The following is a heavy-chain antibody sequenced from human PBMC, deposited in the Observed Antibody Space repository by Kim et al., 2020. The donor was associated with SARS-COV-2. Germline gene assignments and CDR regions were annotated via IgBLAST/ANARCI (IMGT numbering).Heavy chain of an antibody. D-gene: IGHD2-2*01. V-gene: IGHV1-69*13. J-gene: IGHJ6*02. CDR3: ARDQGTSGRWGYYGMDV. CDR2: IIPIFGTA. Sequence: SVKVSCKASGGTFSSYAISWVRQAPGQGLEWMGGIIPIFGTANYAQKFQGRVTITADESTSTAYMELSSLRSEDTAVYYCARDQGTSGRWGYYGMDVWGQGTTVTVSS. CDR1: GGTFSSYA.